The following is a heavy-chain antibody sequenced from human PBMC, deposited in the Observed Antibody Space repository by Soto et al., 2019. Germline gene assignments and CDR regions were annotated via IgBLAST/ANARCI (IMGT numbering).Heavy chain of an antibody. CDR3: ARVGLRITMVRGVKDYYYYGMDV. J-gene: IGHJ6*02. CDR2: INHSGST. V-gene: IGHV4-34*01. CDR1: GGSFSGYY. Sequence: PSETLSLTCAVYGGSFSGYYWSWIRQPPGKGLEWIGEINHSGSTNYNPSLKSRVTISVDTSKNQFSLKLSSVTAADTAVYYCARVGLRITMVRGVKDYYYYGMDVWGQGTKVTVYS. D-gene: IGHD3-10*01.